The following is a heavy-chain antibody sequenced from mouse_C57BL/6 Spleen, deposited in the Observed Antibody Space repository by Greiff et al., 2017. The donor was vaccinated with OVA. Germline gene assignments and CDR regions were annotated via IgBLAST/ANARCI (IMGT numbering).Heavy chain of an antibody. V-gene: IGHV5-4*01. D-gene: IGHD2-1*01. Sequence: EVQLVESGGGLVKPGGSLKLSCAASGFTFSSYAMSWVRQTPEKRLEWVATISDGGSYTYYPDNVKGRFTISRDNAKNNLYLQMSHLKSEDTAMYYCARDRGNYDYFDYWGQGTTLTVSS. J-gene: IGHJ2*01. CDR3: ARDRGNYDYFDY. CDR1: GFTFSSYA. CDR2: ISDGGSYT.